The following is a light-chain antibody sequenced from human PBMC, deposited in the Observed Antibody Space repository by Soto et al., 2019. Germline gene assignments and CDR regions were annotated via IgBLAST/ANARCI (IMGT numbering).Light chain of an antibody. V-gene: IGKV3-15*01. CDR2: RAS. J-gene: IGKJ1*01. CDR1: QSVSSN. CDR3: QQYNNWPLA. Sequence: EIVMTPSPATLSVSPGERATLSCRASQSVSSNVAWYQQKPGQAPRLLIYRASTRATGISARFSGSGSGTEFSLTISSLQSEYFAVYYCQQYNNWPLAFGPGTRVEIK.